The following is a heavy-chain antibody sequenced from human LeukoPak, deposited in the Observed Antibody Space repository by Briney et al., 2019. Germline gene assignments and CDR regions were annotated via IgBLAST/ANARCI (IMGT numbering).Heavy chain of an antibody. CDR2: ISGSGGST. CDR1: GFTFSSYA. J-gene: IGHJ4*02. CDR3: AKDRPPLSSGPTGY. V-gene: IGHV3-23*01. Sequence: GGSLRLSCAASGFTFSSYAMSWVRQAPGKGLEWVSTISGSGGSTYYADSVKGRFTISRDNSKNTLYLQMNSLRAEDTAVYYCAKDRPPLSSGPTGYWGQGTLVTVSS. D-gene: IGHD3-22*01.